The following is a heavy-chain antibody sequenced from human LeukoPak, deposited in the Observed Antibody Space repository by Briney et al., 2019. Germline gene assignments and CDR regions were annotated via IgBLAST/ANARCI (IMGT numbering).Heavy chain of an antibody. CDR1: GYTFTSYY. D-gene: IGHD5-24*01. CDR2: INPSGGST. V-gene: IGHV1-46*01. Sequence: GASVKVSCKASGYTFTSYYMHWVRQAPGQGLEWMGIINPSGGSTSYAQKFQGRVTMTRDTSTSTVYMELSSLRSEDTAVYYCARESEMASRRPKNWFDPWGQGTLVTVSS. J-gene: IGHJ5*02. CDR3: ARESEMASRRPKNWFDP.